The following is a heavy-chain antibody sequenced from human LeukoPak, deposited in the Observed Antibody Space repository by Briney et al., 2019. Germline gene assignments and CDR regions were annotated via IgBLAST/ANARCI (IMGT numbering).Heavy chain of an antibody. V-gene: IGHV3-53*01. CDR2: IYTGGST. Sequence: GGSLRLSCAASGFTVSNSYMSWVRQAPGKGPEFASIIYTGGSTHYVDSVKGRFSISRDNSKNTLYLQMNSLRVEDTAVYYCVKAQLQGAFDIWGQGTMVTVSS. D-gene: IGHD5-24*01. CDR3: VKAQLQGAFDI. CDR1: GFTVSNSY. J-gene: IGHJ3*02.